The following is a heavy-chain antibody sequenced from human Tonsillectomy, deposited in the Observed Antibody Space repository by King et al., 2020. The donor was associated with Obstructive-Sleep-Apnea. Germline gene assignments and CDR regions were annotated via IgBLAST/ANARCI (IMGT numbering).Heavy chain of an antibody. CDR2: ISYDGSNK. CDR1: GFTFSSYA. Sequence: VQLVESGGGVVQPGGSLRLSCAASGFTFSSYAMHWVRQAPGKGLEWVAVISYDGSNKCYADSVKGRFTISRENSKNTLYLQMNSLRAEDTAVYYCASVEYGGYDWKVCLDSWGQGTLVTVSS. V-gene: IGHV3-30-3*01. J-gene: IGHJ4*02. CDR3: ASVEYGGYDWKVCLDS. D-gene: IGHD5-12*01.